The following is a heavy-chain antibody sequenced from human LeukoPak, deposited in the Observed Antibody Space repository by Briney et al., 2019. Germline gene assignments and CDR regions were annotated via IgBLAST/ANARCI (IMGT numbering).Heavy chain of an antibody. D-gene: IGHD6-6*01. CDR3: ARDKYTTSSGASSEFDY. CDR2: IYNSGST. Sequence: SETLSLTCTVSGGSISSYYWSWIRQPAGRGLEWIGYIYNSGSTHYNPSLKSRVTISVDTSKNQFSLRLSSVTAADTAVYYCARDKYTTSSGASSEFDYWGQGTLVIVSS. V-gene: IGHV4-59*01. CDR1: GGSISSYY. J-gene: IGHJ4*02.